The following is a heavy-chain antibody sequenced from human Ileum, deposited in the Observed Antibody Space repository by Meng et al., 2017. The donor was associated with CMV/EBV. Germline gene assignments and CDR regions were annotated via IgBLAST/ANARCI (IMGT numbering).Heavy chain of an antibody. V-gene: IGHV4-39*07. Sequence: LHRPQPGHVPVTPARTLSLPCTASGDPLSPRGHSWAWCRHATGWTLGWIGSIDCSGITDYNPSLKSRVTQLLDATPKQFSLRLACVTAGDSAVYFCARDLTIKWFYYWGQGTLVTVSS. CDR2: IDCSGIT. D-gene: IGHD1-26*01. CDR3: ARDLTIKWFYY. CDR1: GDPLSPRGHS. J-gene: IGHJ4*02.